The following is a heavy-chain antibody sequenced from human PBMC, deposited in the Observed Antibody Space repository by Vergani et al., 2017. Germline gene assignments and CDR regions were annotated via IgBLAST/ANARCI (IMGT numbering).Heavy chain of an antibody. Sequence: QVQLVESGGGVVQPGGSLRLSCAASGFTFSSNGMHWFRQAPGKGLEWLAVIRYAGSNKYYADSVKGRFTISRDNSKNTLYLQMNCLRAEDTAVYYCADGGGSSWVDYWGQGTLVTVSS. V-gene: IGHV3-30*02. CDR3: ADGGGSSWVDY. CDR1: GFTFSSNG. J-gene: IGHJ4*02. D-gene: IGHD6-13*01. CDR2: IRYAGSNK.